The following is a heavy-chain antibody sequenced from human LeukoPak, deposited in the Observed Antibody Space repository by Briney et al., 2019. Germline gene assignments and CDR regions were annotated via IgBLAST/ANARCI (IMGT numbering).Heavy chain of an antibody. Sequence: GGSLRLSCAASGFTFSSYAMSWVRQAPGKGLEWVSAISGSGGSTYYADSVKGRFTISRDNSKNTLYLQMNSLRAEDTAVYYCASGLTLAYDSSGYDGIDYWGQGTLVTVSS. J-gene: IGHJ4*02. V-gene: IGHV3-23*01. CDR2: ISGSGGST. CDR3: ASGLTLAYDSSGYDGIDY. D-gene: IGHD3-22*01. CDR1: GFTFSSYA.